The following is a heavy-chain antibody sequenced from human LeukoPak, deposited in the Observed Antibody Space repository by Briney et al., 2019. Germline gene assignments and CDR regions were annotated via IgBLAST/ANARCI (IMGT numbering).Heavy chain of an antibody. CDR3: ARDSIRGRLGPILRYFDWLLGDPFDY. CDR1: GGSFSGYY. D-gene: IGHD3-9*01. J-gene: IGHJ4*02. V-gene: IGHV4-34*01. Sequence: SETLSLTCAVYGGSFSGYYWSWIRQPPGKGLEWIGEINHSGRTNYNPSLKSRVTISVDTSRNQFSLKLTSVTAADTAVYYCARDSIRGRLGPILRYFDWLLGDPFDYWGQGTLVTVSS. CDR2: INHSGRT.